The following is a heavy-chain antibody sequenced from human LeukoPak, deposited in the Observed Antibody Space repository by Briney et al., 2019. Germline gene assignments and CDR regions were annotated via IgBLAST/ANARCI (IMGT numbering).Heavy chain of an antibody. CDR3: ASRDPSYYYYYGMDV. J-gene: IGHJ6*02. CDR1: GFTVSSNY. D-gene: IGHD5-24*01. Sequence: PGGSLRLSCAASGFTVSSNYMSCVRQAPGKGLEWGSVIYSGGSTYYADSVKGRFTISRDNSKNTLYLQMNSLRAEDTAVYYCASRDPSYYYYYGMDVWGQGTTVTVSS. V-gene: IGHV3-66*01. CDR2: IYSGGST.